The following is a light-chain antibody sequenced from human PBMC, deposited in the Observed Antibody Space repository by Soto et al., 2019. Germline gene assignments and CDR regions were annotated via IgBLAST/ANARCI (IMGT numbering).Light chain of an antibody. V-gene: IGLV2-23*01. CDR1: SSDVGSYNL. CDR3: CSYAGSSTSHVV. Sequence: QSALTQPASVSGCPGQSITISCTGTSSDVGSYNLVSWYQQHPGKAPKLMIYEGSKRPSGVSNRFSGSKSGNTASLTISGLQAEDEADYYCCSYAGSSTSHVVFGGGTKLTVL. CDR2: EGS. J-gene: IGLJ2*01.